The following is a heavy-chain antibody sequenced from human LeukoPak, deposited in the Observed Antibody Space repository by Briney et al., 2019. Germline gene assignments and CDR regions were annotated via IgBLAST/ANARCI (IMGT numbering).Heavy chain of an antibody. J-gene: IGHJ5*02. CDR1: GGSMSNYY. CDR3: ATNLPGYSYGYWVA. CDR2: MFYTGSG. V-gene: IGHV4-59*01. Sequence: SETLSLTCNVSGGSMSNYYWNWIRQPPGKGLEWIGYMFYTGSGKYNPSLKSRVTISVDTSKRQISLKLTSVTTADTAVYYCATNLPGYSYGYWVAWGQGTLVAVSS. D-gene: IGHD5-18*01.